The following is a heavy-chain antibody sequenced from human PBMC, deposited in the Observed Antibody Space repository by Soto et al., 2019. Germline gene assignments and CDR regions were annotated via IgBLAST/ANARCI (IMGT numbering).Heavy chain of an antibody. D-gene: IGHD1-1*01. Sequence: QVQLVQSGAEVKKPGASVKVSCKASGGTFSKYTISWVRQAPGQGLEWMAGIIPIFGAAKAAQKFQGRVALTADESTTTAYMELSSLKSDDTAIYYCARDGNVNSLAYWGQGTLVTVSS. CDR3: ARDGNVNSLAY. CDR1: GGTFSKYT. J-gene: IGHJ4*02. CDR2: IIPIFGAA. V-gene: IGHV1-69*01.